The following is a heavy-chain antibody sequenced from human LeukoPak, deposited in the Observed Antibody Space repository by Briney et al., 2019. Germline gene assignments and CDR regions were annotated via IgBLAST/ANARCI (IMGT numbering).Heavy chain of an antibody. CDR1: GGTISSGSYY. Sequence: SETLSLTCTVSGGTISSGSYYWSWIRQPPGKGLEWIGRIYTSGSTNYNPSLKSRVTISVDTSKNQFSLKLSSVTAADTAVYYCARSAFDYGDYAGLGEDWGQGTMVTVSS. CDR3: ARSAFDYGDYAGLGED. CDR2: IYTSGST. J-gene: IGHJ4*02. D-gene: IGHD4-17*01. V-gene: IGHV4-61*02.